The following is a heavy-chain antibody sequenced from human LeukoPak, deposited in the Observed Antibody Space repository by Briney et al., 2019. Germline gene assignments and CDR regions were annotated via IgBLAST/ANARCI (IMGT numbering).Heavy chain of an antibody. CDR1: GYTFTSYG. D-gene: IGHD6-19*01. Sequence: GASVKVSCKASGYTFTSYGISWVRQAPGQGLEWMGWISAYNGNTNYAQKLQGRVTMTTDTSTSTAYMELRSLRSDDTAVYYCARGSIAVVGTPLRDYYYYYGMDVWGQGTTVTVSS. V-gene: IGHV1-18*01. CDR2: ISAYNGNT. CDR3: ARGSIAVVGTPLRDYYYYYGMDV. J-gene: IGHJ6*02.